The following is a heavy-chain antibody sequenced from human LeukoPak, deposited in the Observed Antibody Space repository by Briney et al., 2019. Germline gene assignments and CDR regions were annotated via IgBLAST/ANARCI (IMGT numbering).Heavy chain of an antibody. D-gene: IGHD2-2*01. J-gene: IGHJ2*01. CDR1: GGSISSYY. V-gene: IGHV4-59*08. Sequence: SETLSLTCTVSGGSISSYYWSWIRQPPGKGLEWIGYIYYSGSTNYNPSLKSRVTISVDTSKNQFSLKLSSVTAADTAVYYCARRTYCSSTSCYFWYFDLWGRGTLVTVSS. CDR2: IYYSGST. CDR3: ARRTYCSSTSCYFWYFDL.